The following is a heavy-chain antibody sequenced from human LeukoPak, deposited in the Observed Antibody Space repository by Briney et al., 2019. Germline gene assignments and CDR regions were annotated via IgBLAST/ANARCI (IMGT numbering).Heavy chain of an antibody. V-gene: IGHV3-48*02. CDR3: ATLYFYGSGSYRPEYDY. D-gene: IGHD3-10*01. CDR1: GFTFSSYS. Sequence: PGGSLRLSCAASGFTFSSYSMNWVRLAPGKGLEWVSYISSSSTTIYYADSVKGRFTISRDNAKNSLYLQMNGLRDEDTAVYHCATLYFYGSGSYRPEYDYWGQGTLVTVSS. J-gene: IGHJ4*02. CDR2: ISSSSTTI.